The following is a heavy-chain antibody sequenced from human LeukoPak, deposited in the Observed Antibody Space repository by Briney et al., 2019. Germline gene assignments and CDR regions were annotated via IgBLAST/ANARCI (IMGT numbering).Heavy chain of an antibody. V-gene: IGHV4-4*07. CDR2: IHTSGST. CDR1: GGSISSYY. J-gene: IGHJ6*03. D-gene: IGHD4-17*01. CDR3: ARVSDYGDYYMDV. Sequence: SETLSLTCTFSGGSISSYYWSWIRQPAGKGLEWIGRIHTSGSTKYNPSLKSRVTMSVDTSKNQFSLKLNSVTAADTAVYYCARVSDYGDYYMDVWGKGTTVTVSS.